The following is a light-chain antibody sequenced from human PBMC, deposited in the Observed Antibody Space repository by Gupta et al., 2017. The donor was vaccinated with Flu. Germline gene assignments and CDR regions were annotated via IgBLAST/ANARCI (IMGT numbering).Light chain of an antibody. Sequence: EIVLTQSPGTLSLSPGERATLSCRASQSVRSSYLAWYQQKPGQAPRLLIYGASSRATGIPDRFSGSGSGTDFTLTISRLEPEDFAVYYCQQDCSSPWTFGQGTKVEIK. CDR1: QSVRSSY. V-gene: IGKV3-20*01. CDR3: QQDCSSPWT. CDR2: GAS. J-gene: IGKJ1*01.